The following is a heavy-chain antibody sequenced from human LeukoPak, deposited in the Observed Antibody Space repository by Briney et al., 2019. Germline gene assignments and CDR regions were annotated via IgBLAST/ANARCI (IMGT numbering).Heavy chain of an antibody. CDR1: GYTFTSYG. D-gene: IGHD1-26*01. CDR2: ISAYNGNT. J-gene: IGHJ6*03. Sequence: ASVKVSCKASGYTFTSYGISWVRQAPGQGLEWMGWISAYNGNTNYAQKLQGRVTMTTDTSTSTAYMELRSLRSDDTAVYYCAREATMVVGATRAYYYYYMDVWGKGTTVTVSS. V-gene: IGHV1-18*01. CDR3: AREATMVVGATRAYYYYYMDV.